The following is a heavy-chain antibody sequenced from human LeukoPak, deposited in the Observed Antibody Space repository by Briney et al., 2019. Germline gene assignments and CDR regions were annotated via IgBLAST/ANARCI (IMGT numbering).Heavy chain of an antibody. CDR2: IIPILGIA. D-gene: IGHD2-21*02. CDR3: ARRSTAPSDAFDI. V-gene: IGHV1-69*04. Sequence: ASVKVSCKASGGTFISYAISWVRQAPGQGLEWMGRIIPILGIANYAQKFQGRVTITADKSTSTAYMELSSLRSEDTAVYYCARRSTAPSDAFDIWGQGTMVTVSS. J-gene: IGHJ3*02. CDR1: GGTFISYA.